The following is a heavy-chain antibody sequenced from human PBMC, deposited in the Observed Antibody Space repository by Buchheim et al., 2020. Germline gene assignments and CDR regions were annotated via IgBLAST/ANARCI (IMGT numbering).Heavy chain of an antibody. CDR2: IYYSGST. J-gene: IGHJ4*02. D-gene: IGHD5-24*01. Sequence: QVQLQESGPGLVKPSATLSLTCTVSGGSVSSGSYYWSWIRQPPGKGLEWIGYIYYSGSTNYNPSLKSRVTISVDTSKNQFSLKLGSVTAADTAVYYCAREELEVEMATIIDYWGQGTL. CDR1: GGSVSSGSYY. CDR3: AREELEVEMATIIDY. V-gene: IGHV4-61*01.